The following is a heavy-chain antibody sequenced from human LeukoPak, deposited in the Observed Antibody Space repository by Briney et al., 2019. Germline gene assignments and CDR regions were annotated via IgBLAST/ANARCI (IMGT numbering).Heavy chain of an antibody. CDR2: ISGSGGST. D-gene: IGHD3-22*01. CDR1: EFTFSSYA. CDR3: AKDPLNYYDSSGYYPGEAFDI. Sequence: GGSLGLSCAASEFTFSSYAMSWVRQAPGKGLEWVSAISGSGGSTYYADSVKGRFTISRDNSKNTLYLQMNSLRAEDTAVYYYAKDPLNYYDSSGYYPGEAFDIWGQGTMVTVSS. J-gene: IGHJ3*02. V-gene: IGHV3-23*01.